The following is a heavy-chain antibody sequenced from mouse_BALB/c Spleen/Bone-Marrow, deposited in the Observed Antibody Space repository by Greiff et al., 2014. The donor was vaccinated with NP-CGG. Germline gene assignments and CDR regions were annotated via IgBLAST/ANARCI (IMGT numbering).Heavy chain of an antibody. Sequence: VKLVESGAELMKPGASVKISCKATGYTFSSYWIEWVKQRPGHGLEWIGEILPGSGSTNYNEKFKGKATFTADTSSNTAYMQLSSLTSEDSAVYYCARDWDPFAYWGQGTLVTASA. J-gene: IGHJ3*01. D-gene: IGHD4-1*01. CDR1: GYTFSSYW. CDR2: ILPGSGST. V-gene: IGHV1-9*01. CDR3: ARDWDPFAY.